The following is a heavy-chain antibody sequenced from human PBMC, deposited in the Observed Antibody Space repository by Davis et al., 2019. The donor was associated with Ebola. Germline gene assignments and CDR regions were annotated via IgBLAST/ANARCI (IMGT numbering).Heavy chain of an antibody. D-gene: IGHD4-17*01. J-gene: IGHJ4*02. V-gene: IGHV4-34*01. Sequence: MPSETLSLTCTVSGGSISSYYWSWIRQPPGKGLEWIGEINHSGSTNYNPSLKSRVTISVDTSKNQFSLKLSSVTAADTAVYYCARGLRRAIHGVDYWGQGTLVTVSS. CDR2: INHSGST. CDR3: ARGLRRAIHGVDY. CDR1: GGSISSYY.